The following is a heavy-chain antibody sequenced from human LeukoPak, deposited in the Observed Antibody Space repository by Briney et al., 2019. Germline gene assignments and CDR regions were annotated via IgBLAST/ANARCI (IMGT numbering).Heavy chain of an antibody. CDR1: GFTFSSYG. Sequence: HPGGSLRLSCAASGFTFSSYGMHWVRQAPGEGLEWVAVISYDGSNKYYADSVKGRFTISRDNSKNTLYLQMNSLRAEDTAVYYCAKEGGSLNKPGYSSSWGDYWGQGTLVTVSS. CDR2: ISYDGSNK. J-gene: IGHJ4*02. D-gene: IGHD6-13*01. CDR3: AKEGGSLNKPGYSSSWGDY. V-gene: IGHV3-30*18.